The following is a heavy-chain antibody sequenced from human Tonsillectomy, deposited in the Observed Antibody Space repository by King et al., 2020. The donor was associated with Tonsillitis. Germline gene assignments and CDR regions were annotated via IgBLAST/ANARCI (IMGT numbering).Heavy chain of an antibody. V-gene: IGHV2-5*01. Sequence: ITLKESGPTLVKPTQTLTLTCTFSGFSLTTSGVGVGWIRQPPGKALEWLALIYWNDDKRYSPALNSRLTITKETSKNQVVLTMTNMDPVDTATYYCSHNQLEPEKDWFDPWGQGTLVTVSS. CDR2: IYWNDDK. J-gene: IGHJ5*02. CDR1: GFSLTTSGVG. CDR3: SHNQLEPEKDWFDP. D-gene: IGHD1-1*01.